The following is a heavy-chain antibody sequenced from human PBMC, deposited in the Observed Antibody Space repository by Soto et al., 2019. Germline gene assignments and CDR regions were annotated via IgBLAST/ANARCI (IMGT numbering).Heavy chain of an antibody. Sequence: ASVKVSCQASGYTFTSYGISWVRQAPRQGLEWMGWISAYNGNTNYAQKLQGRVTMTTDTSTSTAYMELRSLRSDDTAVYYCARDRGGYYDSSGYYYFDYWGQGTLVTASS. CDR1: GYTFTSYG. CDR3: ARDRGGYYDSSGYYYFDY. J-gene: IGHJ4*02. D-gene: IGHD3-22*01. V-gene: IGHV1-18*04. CDR2: ISAYNGNT.